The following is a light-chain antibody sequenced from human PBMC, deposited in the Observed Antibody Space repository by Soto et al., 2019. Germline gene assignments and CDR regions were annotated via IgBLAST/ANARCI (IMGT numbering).Light chain of an antibody. CDR3: QQSNSYPHA. Sequence: DIQMTQSPSSLSASVGDRVTITCQASQDISNYLTWYQQKPGKAPKLLIYAASTLQSGVPSRFSGSGSGTDFTLTISSLQPEDFATYYCQQSNSYPHAFGGGTKVDI. V-gene: IGKV1-12*01. J-gene: IGKJ4*02. CDR2: AAS. CDR1: QDISNY.